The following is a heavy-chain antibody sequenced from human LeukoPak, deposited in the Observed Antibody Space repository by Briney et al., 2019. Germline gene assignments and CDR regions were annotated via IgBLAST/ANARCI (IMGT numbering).Heavy chain of an antibody. D-gene: IGHD3-22*01. CDR3: ARDLDSSGFFPGDY. V-gene: IGHV3-21*01. Sequence: GGSLRLSCAASGFTFCSYSMNWVRQAPGKGLEWVSSISSSSSYIYYADSVKGRFTISRDNAKNSLYLQMNSLRAEDTAVYYCARDLDSSGFFPGDYWGQGTLVTVSS. CDR1: GFTFCSYS. J-gene: IGHJ4*02. CDR2: ISSSSSYI.